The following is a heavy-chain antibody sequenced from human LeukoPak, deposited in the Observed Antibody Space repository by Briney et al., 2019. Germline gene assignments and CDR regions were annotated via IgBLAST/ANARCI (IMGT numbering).Heavy chain of an antibody. Sequence: GGSLRLSCAASGFTFSSYGMHWVRQAPGKGLEWVAVIWYDGSNKYYADSVKGRFAISRDNSKNTLYLQMNSLRAEDTAVYYCASISSSSIDYWGQGTLVTVSS. J-gene: IGHJ4*02. CDR1: GFTFSSYG. D-gene: IGHD6-6*01. CDR3: ASISSSSIDY. V-gene: IGHV3-33*01. CDR2: IWYDGSNK.